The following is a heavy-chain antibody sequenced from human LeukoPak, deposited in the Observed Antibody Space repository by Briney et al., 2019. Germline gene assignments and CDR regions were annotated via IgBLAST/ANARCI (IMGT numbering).Heavy chain of an antibody. Sequence: ASVKVSCKASGYTFSGYYMHWVRQAPGQGLEWMGWINPKSGGTHYAQKFQGRVTMTRDTSISTAYMELSRLRSDDTAVYYCAREVDTAMYYFEYWGHGTPVTVSS. CDR1: GYTFSGYY. CDR2: INPKSGGT. J-gene: IGHJ4*01. D-gene: IGHD5-18*01. V-gene: IGHV1-2*02. CDR3: AREVDTAMYYFEY.